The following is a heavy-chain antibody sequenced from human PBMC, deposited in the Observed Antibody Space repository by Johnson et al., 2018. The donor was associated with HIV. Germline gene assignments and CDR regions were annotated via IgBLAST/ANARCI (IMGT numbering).Heavy chain of an antibody. V-gene: IGHV3-33*06. CDR3: AKDQGSSSWTNDAFEI. J-gene: IGHJ3*02. CDR1: GFTFSTYG. CDR2: MWYDGSNK. D-gene: IGHD6-13*01. Sequence: QVQLVESGGVVVQPGGSLRLSCAASGFTFSTYGMHWVRQAPGKGLEWVAVMWYDGSNKYYADSVKGRFTISRDNSKNTLYLQMNSLRAEDTAVYYCAKDQGSSSWTNDAFEILGQGTMVTVSA.